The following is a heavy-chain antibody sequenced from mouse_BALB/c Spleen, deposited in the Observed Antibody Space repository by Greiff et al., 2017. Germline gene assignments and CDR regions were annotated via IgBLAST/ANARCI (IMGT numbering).Heavy chain of an antibody. Sequence: VKLMESGAELVRPGTSVKVSCKASGYAFTNYLIEWVKQRPGQGLEWIGVINPGSGGTNYNEKFKGKATLTADKSSSTAYMQLSSLTSDDSAVYFCARKGDYGTFFDYWGQGTTLTVSS. J-gene: IGHJ2*01. CDR1: GYAFTNYL. CDR2: INPGSGGT. CDR3: ARKGDYGTFFDY. D-gene: IGHD2-1*01. V-gene: IGHV1-54*01.